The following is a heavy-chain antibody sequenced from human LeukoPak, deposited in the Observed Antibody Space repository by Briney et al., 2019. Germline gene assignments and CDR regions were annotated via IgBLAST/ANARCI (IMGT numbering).Heavy chain of an antibody. CDR1: RYTFSDYY. V-gene: IGHV1-46*01. J-gene: IGHJ6*03. Sequence: ASVKVSCKASRYTFSDYYMHWVRQAPGQELEWVGIIRPTTGVTTYAQQFQDRVTLTKDMSTTTVYMDLSSLRSEDTAVYYCVRGSHDVIKVPNRDVGGTGTTVTVSS. D-gene: IGHD3-10*01. CDR2: IRPTTGVT. CDR3: VRGSHDVIKVPNRDV.